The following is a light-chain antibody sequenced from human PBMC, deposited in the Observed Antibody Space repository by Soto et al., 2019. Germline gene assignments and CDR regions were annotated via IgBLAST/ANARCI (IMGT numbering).Light chain of an antibody. Sequence: QSVLTQPPSASGTPGQRVIISCSGSSSNFGGNTANWYQQFPGTAPKVLIYGNSNRPSGVPDRFSGSKSGTSASLAINGLQAEDEAHYYCQSYDNSLSGSWVFGGGTKLTVL. J-gene: IGLJ3*02. CDR2: GNS. CDR3: QSYDNSLSGSWV. CDR1: SSNFGGNT. V-gene: IGLV1-44*01.